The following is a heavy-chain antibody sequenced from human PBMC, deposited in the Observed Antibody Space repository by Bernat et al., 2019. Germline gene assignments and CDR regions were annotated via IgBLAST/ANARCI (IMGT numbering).Heavy chain of an antibody. Sequence: EVQLVESGGGLVQPGGSLRLSCAASGLTFSSFWMHWVRQAPGKGLVRVSRVNGDGSSTSYADSVKGRFTISRDNAKNTLYLQMNSLSAEDTAVYYCAKAEYSSSSRHFDYWGQGTLVTVSS. CDR3: AKAEYSSSSRHFDY. CDR2: VNGDGSST. V-gene: IGHV3-74*01. D-gene: IGHD6-6*01. J-gene: IGHJ4*02. CDR1: GLTFSSFW.